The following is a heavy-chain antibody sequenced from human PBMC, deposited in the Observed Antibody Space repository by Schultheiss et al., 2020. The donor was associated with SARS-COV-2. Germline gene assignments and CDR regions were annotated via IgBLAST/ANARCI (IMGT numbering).Heavy chain of an antibody. D-gene: IGHD3-3*01. CDR1: GGSISSYY. V-gene: IGHV4-59*01. CDR3: ARGSPYYDFWSGPTLFDY. Sequence: SETLSLTCTVSGGSISSYYWSWIRQPPGKGLEWIGYIYYSGSTNYNPSLKSRVTISVDTSKNQFSLKLSSVTAADTAVYYCARGSPYYDFWSGPTLFDYWGQGTLVTVSS. J-gene: IGHJ4*02. CDR2: IYYSGST.